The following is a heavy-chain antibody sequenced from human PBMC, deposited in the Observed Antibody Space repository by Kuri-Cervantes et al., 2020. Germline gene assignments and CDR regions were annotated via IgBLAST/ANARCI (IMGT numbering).Heavy chain of an antibody. CDR2: IYHSGST. J-gene: IGHJ6*03. D-gene: IGHD3-10*01. CDR1: GYSISSGYY. Sequence: GSLRLSCAVSGYSISSGYYWGWIRQPPGKGLEWIGSIYHSGSTYYNPSLKSRVTISVDTSKNQFFLKLSSVTAADTAVYYCARGGVWFRSDYYYYMDVWGKGTTVTVSS. CDR3: ARGGVWFRSDYYYYMDV. V-gene: IGHV4-38-2*01.